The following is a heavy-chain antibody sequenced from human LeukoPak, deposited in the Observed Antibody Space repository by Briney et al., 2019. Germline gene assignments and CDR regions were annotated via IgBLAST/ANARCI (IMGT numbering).Heavy chain of an antibody. J-gene: IGHJ3*01. CDR3: AGVRAGGNRAFDV. V-gene: IGHV3-74*01. Sequence: GGSLRLPCAASGFTFSSYWMHWVRQVPGEGLVWVSRIDPDASASTYADSVKGRFTISRDNAKNTLWLQMNSLRADDTAVYYCAGVRAGGNRAFDVWGQGTVVAVSS. CDR1: GFTFSSYW. D-gene: IGHD4-23*01. CDR2: IDPDASAS.